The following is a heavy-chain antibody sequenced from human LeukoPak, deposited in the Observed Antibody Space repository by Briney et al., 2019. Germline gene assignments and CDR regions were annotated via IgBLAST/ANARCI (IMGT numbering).Heavy chain of an antibody. J-gene: IGHJ1*01. CDR1: GFTFSNYW. CDR2: IKTDGSEK. D-gene: IGHD3-22*01. CDR3: ATYSSLNRREFQY. V-gene: IGHV3-7*01. Sequence: GGSLRLSCEGSGFTFSNYWMGWVRQAPGKGLQWVANIKTDGSEKYYEDSVKGRFTISRDNAKNSLYLQMNSLRAEDTAVYYCATYSSLNRREFQYWGQGTLLTVSS.